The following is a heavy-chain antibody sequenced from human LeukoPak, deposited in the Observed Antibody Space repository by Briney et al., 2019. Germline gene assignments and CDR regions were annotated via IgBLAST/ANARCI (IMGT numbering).Heavy chain of an antibody. CDR2: MNPNSGNT. CDR3: ARVQRWPYYYSYYMDV. CDR1: GGTFSSYA. J-gene: IGHJ6*03. D-gene: IGHD4-23*01. Sequence: GASVKVSCKASGGTFSSYAISWVRQATGQGLEWMGWMNPNSGNTGYAQKFQGRVTITRNTSISTAYMELSSLRSEDTAVYYCARVQRWPYYYSYYMDVWGKGTTVTVSS. V-gene: IGHV1-8*03.